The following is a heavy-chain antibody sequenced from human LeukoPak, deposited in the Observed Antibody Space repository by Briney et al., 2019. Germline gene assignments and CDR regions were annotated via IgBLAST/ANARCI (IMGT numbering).Heavy chain of an antibody. J-gene: IGHJ6*03. CDR2: MNPNSGNT. CDR1: GYTFTSYD. CDR3: ARDRAPSSSYYYYYYMDV. Sequence: ASVKVSCKASGYTFTSYDINWVRQATGQGLEWMGWMNPNSGNTGYAQKFQGRVTMTRNTSISTAYMELSRLRSDDTAVYYCARDRAPSSSYYYYYYMDVWGKGTTVTVSS. D-gene: IGHD6-6*01. V-gene: IGHV1-8*01.